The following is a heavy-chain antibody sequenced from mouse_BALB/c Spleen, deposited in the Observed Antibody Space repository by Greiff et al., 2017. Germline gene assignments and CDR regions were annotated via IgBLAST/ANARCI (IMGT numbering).Heavy chain of an antibody. Sequence: DVKLQESGGGLVQPGGSRKLSCAASGFTFSSFGMHWVRQAPEKGLEWVAYISSGSSTIYYADTVKGRFTISRDNPKNTLFLQMTSLRSEDTAMYYCARAGKVTTAFDYWGQGTTLTVSS. CDR3: ARAGKVTTAFDY. V-gene: IGHV5-17*02. CDR1: GFTFSSFG. CDR2: ISSGSSTI. D-gene: IGHD1-2*01. J-gene: IGHJ2*01.